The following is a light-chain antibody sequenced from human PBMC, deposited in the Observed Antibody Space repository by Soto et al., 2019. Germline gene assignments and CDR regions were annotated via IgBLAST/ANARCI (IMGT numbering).Light chain of an antibody. Sequence: EIVLTQSPVTLSLSPGERATLSCRASQSVSSYLAWYQQKPGQAPRLLIYDASNRATGIPARFSGSGSGTDFTLTLSSLEHEDFAPIYCQQHRHWPSRSTFGGGTRVEIQ. CDR3: QQHRHWPSRST. CDR1: QSVSSY. J-gene: IGKJ4*01. CDR2: DAS. V-gene: IGKV3-11*01.